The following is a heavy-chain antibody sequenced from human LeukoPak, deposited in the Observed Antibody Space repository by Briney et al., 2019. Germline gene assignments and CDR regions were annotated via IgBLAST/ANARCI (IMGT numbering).Heavy chain of an antibody. D-gene: IGHD1-26*01. CDR3: ARDRIVGATTGAFDI. V-gene: IGHV3-30-3*01. Sequence: GRSLRLSCAASGFTFSSYAMHWVRQAPGKGLEWVAVISYDGSNKYYADSVKGRFTISRDNSKNTLYLQMNSLRAEDTAVYYCARDRIVGATTGAFDIWGQGTMVTVSS. CDR1: GFTFSSYA. J-gene: IGHJ3*02. CDR2: ISYDGSNK.